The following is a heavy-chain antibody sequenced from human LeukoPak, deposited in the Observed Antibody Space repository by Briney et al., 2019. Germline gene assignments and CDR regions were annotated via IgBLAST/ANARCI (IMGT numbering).Heavy chain of an antibody. CDR1: GGSFSGYY. CDR3: ARGQGDGYLDY. CDR2: INHSGST. J-gene: IGHJ4*02. V-gene: IGHV4-34*01. Sequence: SETLSLTCAVYGGSFSGYYWSWIRQPPGKGLEWIGEINHSGSTNYNPSLKSRVTISVDTSKNQFSLKLSSVTAADTAVYYCARGQGDGYLDYWGQGTLVTVSS. D-gene: IGHD5-24*01.